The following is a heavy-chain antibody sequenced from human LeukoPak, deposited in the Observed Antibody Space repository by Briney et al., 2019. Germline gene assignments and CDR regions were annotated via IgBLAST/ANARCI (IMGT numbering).Heavy chain of an antibody. D-gene: IGHD3-10*01. Sequence: PGGSLRLSCAASGFTFSSYWMHLVRQAPGKGLVWVSRINSDGSSTSYADSVKGRFTISRDNAKNTLYLQMNSLRAEDTAVYYCAREVGSVRYYGMDVWGQGTTVTVSS. CDR3: AREVGSVRYYGMDV. CDR2: INSDGSST. CDR1: GFTFSSYW. V-gene: IGHV3-74*01. J-gene: IGHJ6*02.